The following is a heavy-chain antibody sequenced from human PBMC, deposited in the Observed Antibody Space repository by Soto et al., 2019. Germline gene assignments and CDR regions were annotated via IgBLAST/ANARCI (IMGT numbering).Heavy chain of an antibody. D-gene: IGHD3-22*01. CDR3: GFLVNTHY. CDR2: VDPEDGET. Sequence: GASVKVSCKVSGYTFTDYYMHWVQQAPGKGLEWMGLVDPEDGETRYAEKFQGRVTITADTSTDTAYMELSSLRSEDTAMYYCGFLVNTHYWGQGTLVTVSS. J-gene: IGHJ4*02. V-gene: IGHV1-69-2*01. CDR1: GYTFTDYY.